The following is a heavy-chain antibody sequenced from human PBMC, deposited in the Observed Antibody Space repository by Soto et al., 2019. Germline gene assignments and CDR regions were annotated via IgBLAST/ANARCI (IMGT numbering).Heavy chain of an antibody. CDR2: IYYSGST. CDR1: GGSVSSGSYY. V-gene: IGHV4-61*01. J-gene: IGHJ5*02. D-gene: IGHD4-17*01. CDR3: ARDKTGSDDYHNWFDP. Sequence: PSETLSLTCTVSGGSVSSGSYYWSWIRQPPGKGLEWIGYIYYSGSTNYNPSLKSRVTISVDTSKNQFSLKLSSVTAADTAVYYCARDKTGSDDYHNWFDPWGQGTLVTVSS.